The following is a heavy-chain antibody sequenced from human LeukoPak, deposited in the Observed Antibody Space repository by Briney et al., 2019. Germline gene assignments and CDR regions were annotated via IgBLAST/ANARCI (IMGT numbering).Heavy chain of an antibody. J-gene: IGHJ3*02. D-gene: IGHD3-10*01. CDR1: GFTFSSYW. Sequence: GGSLRLSCAASGFTFSSYWMHWVRQAPGKGLGGVSRINSDGSSTSYADSVKGRFTISRDNAKNTLYLQMNSLRAEDTAVYYCARGYGSGSYHDAFDIWGQGTMVTVSS. CDR3: ARGYGSGSYHDAFDI. V-gene: IGHV3-74*01. CDR2: INSDGSST.